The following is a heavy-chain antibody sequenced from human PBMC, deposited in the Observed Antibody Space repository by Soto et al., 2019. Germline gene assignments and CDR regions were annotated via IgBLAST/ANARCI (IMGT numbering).Heavy chain of an antibody. CDR1: GGSISSGDYD. CDR2: FHFSGST. V-gene: IGHV4-30-4*01. D-gene: IGHD2-15*01. J-gene: IGHJ4*02. CDR3: ARGAATFDH. Sequence: PSETLSLTCTVSGGSISSGDYDWSWIRQPPGRGLEWIGYFHFSGSTYYNPSLKSRVTISLGTSKNQFSLKLNSVTAADTAVYFCARGAATFDHWGQGTLVTVSS.